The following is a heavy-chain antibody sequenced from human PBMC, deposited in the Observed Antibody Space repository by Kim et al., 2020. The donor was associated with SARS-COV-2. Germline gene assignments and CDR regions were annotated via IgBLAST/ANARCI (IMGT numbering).Heavy chain of an antibody. V-gene: IGHV4-31*02. D-gene: IGHD6-6*01. Sequence: SLKRRVTISVDTCKNQFSLKLSSVTAADTAWYYCARDRFDSSSSVGWCDPWGQGTLVTVSS. CDR3: ARDRFDSSSSVGWCDP. J-gene: IGHJ5*02.